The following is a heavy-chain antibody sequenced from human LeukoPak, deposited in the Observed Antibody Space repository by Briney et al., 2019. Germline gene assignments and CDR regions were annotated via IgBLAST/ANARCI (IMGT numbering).Heavy chain of an antibody. J-gene: IGHJ4*02. CDR3: ARDSSGYYSYFDY. Sequence: SETLSLTCTVSGGSISSYYWSWIRQPPGKGLEWIGYIYYSGSTNYNPSLKSRVTISVDTSKNQFSLKLSSATAADTAVYYCARDSSGYYSYFDYWGQGTLVTVSS. V-gene: IGHV4-59*01. CDR2: IYYSGST. D-gene: IGHD3-22*01. CDR1: GGSISSYY.